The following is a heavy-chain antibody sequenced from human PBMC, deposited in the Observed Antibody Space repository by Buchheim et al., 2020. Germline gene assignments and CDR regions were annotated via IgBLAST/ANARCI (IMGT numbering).Heavy chain of an antibody. Sequence: VQLVESGGGVVQPGRSLRLSCAASGFTFSSYGMHWVRQAPGKGLEWVSAISGSGGSTYYADSVTGRFTISRDNSKNTLYLQMNSLRAEDTAVYYCAKDQSESGDQPLEMSVGCGMDVWGQGTT. CDR2: ISGSGGST. CDR1: GFTFSSYG. CDR3: AKDQSESGDQPLEMSVGCGMDV. D-gene: IGHD3-3*01. J-gene: IGHJ6*02. V-gene: IGHV3-23*04.